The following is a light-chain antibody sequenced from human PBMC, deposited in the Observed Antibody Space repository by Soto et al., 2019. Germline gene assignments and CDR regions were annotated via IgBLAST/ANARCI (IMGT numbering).Light chain of an antibody. CDR1: SSNIGNNY. Sequence: QSVLTQSPSGSAAPGQKVTISCSGSSSNIGNNYVSWYQQLPGTAPKLLIYDNNKRPSVIPDRFSGSKSGTSGTLDITGLQTGDEADYYCATWDGSRPGEVFGGGTKVTVL. CDR3: ATWDGSRPGEV. V-gene: IGLV1-51*01. CDR2: DNN. J-gene: IGLJ2*01.